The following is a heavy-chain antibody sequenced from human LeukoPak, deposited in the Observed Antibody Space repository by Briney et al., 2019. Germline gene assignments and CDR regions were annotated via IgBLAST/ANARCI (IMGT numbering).Heavy chain of an antibody. V-gene: IGHV3-53*01. J-gene: IGHJ4*02. D-gene: IGHD5-24*01. CDR3: ARGSGWLQFFDY. CDR2: IYSGGST. CDR1: GFTISSNY. Sequence: GGSLRLSCAASGFTISSNYMSWVRQAPGKGREGVSVIYSGGSTNYSDTLNGRFTISRDNSKNTMYLQMNSLRAEDTAVYYCARGSGWLQFFDYWGQGTLGTVSS.